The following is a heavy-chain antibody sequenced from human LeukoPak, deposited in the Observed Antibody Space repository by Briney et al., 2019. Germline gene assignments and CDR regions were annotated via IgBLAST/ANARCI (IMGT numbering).Heavy chain of an antibody. J-gene: IGHJ5*02. Sequence: PGGSLRLSCAASGFTVSSNFMSWVRQAPGQGLEWVSVIYSGGSTYYADSVKGRFTISRDNSKNTLYLQMNSLRAEDTAVYYCARTPVVAAMYCFDPWGQGTLVTVSS. CDR3: ARTPVVAAMYCFDP. V-gene: IGHV3-66*01. D-gene: IGHD2-15*01. CDR2: IYSGGST. CDR1: GFTVSSNF.